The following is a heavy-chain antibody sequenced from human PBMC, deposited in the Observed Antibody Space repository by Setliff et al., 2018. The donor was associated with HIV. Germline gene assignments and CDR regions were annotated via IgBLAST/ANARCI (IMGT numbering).Heavy chain of an antibody. CDR2: IYYTGAT. V-gene: IGHV4-59*08. J-gene: IGHJ5*02. Sequence: LSLTCTVSGDSISSYYWTWIRQSPAKGLEWIGYIYYTGATNYNPSLKSRLTISLDTSKRQFSLILNSVTAADTAVYYCARGRAEYVAVAVMGSWFDPWGQGTLVTVSS. CDR3: ARGRAEYVAVAVMGSWFDP. CDR1: GDSISSYY. D-gene: IGHD6-19*01.